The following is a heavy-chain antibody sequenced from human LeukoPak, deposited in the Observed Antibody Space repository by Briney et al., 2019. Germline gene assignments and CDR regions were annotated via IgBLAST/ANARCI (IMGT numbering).Heavy chain of an antibody. CDR1: GYTFTAYY. J-gene: IGHJ5*02. V-gene: IGHV1-2*06. CDR3: ARGRDTTMANWFDP. CDR2: INPNSGGT. Sequence: ASMRVSCKASGYTFTAYYMHWVRQAPGQGLEWMGRINPNSGGTNYAARFQGGVTMTRDTSISTTYMELSSLTSDDTAVYYCARGRDTTMANWFDPWGQGTLVTVSS. D-gene: IGHD5-18*01.